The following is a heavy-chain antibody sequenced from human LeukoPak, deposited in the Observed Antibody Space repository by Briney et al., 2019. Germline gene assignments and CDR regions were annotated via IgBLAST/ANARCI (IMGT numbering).Heavy chain of an antibody. J-gene: IGHJ4*02. D-gene: IGHD2-15*01. V-gene: IGHV1-2*02. Sequence: SVNVSCKASGSIFTDYYMHWVRQAPGQGLEGMGWIYTNNGGTNYARKFQSRITMTRDTAIITAYMEMSRLRSDDTAVYYCARTARYCSGGSCYIERLDAFDIWGQGTLVTVSS. CDR2: IYTNNGGT. CDR3: ARTARYCSGGSCYIERLDAFDI. CDR1: GSIFTDYY.